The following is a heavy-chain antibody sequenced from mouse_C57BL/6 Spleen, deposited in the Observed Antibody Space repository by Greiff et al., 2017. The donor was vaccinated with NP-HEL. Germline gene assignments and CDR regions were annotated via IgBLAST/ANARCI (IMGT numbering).Heavy chain of an antibody. CDR1: GYAFSSSW. Sequence: VQLQQSGPELVKPGASVKISCKASGYAFSSSWMNWVKQRPGKGLEWIGRIYPGDGDTNYNGKFKGKATLTADKSSSTAYMQLSSLTSEDSAVYFCARVGDRYYFDYWGQGTTLTVSS. CDR2: IYPGDGDT. CDR3: ARVGDRYYFDY. V-gene: IGHV1-82*01. D-gene: IGHD3-3*01. J-gene: IGHJ2*01.